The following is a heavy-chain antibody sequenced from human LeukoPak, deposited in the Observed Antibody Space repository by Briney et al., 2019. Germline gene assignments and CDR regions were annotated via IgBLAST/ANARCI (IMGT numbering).Heavy chain of an antibody. V-gene: IGHV3-23*01. D-gene: IGHD4/OR15-4a*01. Sequence: SGGSLRLSCAASGFSLTSFAMAWVRQSRGKRLEWVSGILADGYNTYYADSVKGRFTISRDISKNTMYLQMNSLTADDTATYFCAKDLNYGDGRWEFDPWGQGTLVTVA. J-gene: IGHJ5*02. CDR1: GFSLTSFA. CDR3: AKDLNYGDGRWEFDP. CDR2: ILADGYNT.